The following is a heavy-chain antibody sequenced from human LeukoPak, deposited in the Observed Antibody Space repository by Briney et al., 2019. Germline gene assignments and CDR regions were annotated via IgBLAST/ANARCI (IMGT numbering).Heavy chain of an antibody. D-gene: IGHD3-3*01. Sequence: RGSLRLSCAASGFTFSSYEMNWVRQAPGKGLEWVSYISSSGSTIYYADSVKGRFTNSRDNAKNSLYLQMNSLRAEDTAVYYCARVMFPEYDFWSGYLVDYWGQGTLVTVSS. J-gene: IGHJ4*02. CDR2: ISSSGSTI. CDR3: ARVMFPEYDFWSGYLVDY. CDR1: GFTFSSYE. V-gene: IGHV3-48*03.